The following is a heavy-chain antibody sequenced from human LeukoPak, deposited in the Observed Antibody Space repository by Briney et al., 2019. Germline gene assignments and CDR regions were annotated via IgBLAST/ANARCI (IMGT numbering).Heavy chain of an antibody. Sequence: SETLSLTCTVSGGSISSGDYYWRWIRQPPGKGLEWIGYIYYSGSTYYNPSLKSRVTISVDRSKNQFSLKLSSVTAADTAVYYCARDRKRYSTIFGVVRAPSRFMDVWGKGTTVTVSS. J-gene: IGHJ6*03. V-gene: IGHV4-30-4*01. CDR2: IYYSGST. D-gene: IGHD3-3*01. CDR1: GGSISSGDYY. CDR3: ARDRKRYSTIFGVVRAPSRFMDV.